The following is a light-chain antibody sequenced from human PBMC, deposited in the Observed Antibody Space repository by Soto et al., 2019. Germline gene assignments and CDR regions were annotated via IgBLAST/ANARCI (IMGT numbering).Light chain of an antibody. CDR2: GAS. Sequence: EIVMTQSPATLSVSPGERATLSCRASQSVSSNLARYQQKPGQALRLLIYGASTRATSIPARFSGNGSGTEFTVTISSLQSEDLAVYYCQQYNNWPPYTFGKGTKLEIK. CDR1: QSVSSN. CDR3: QQYNNWPPYT. V-gene: IGKV3-15*01. J-gene: IGKJ2*01.